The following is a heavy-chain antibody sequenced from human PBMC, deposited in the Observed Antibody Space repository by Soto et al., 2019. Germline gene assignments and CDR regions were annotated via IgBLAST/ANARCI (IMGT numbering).Heavy chain of an antibody. CDR1: GFTFSSYA. D-gene: IGHD2-15*01. CDR2: ISGSGGST. V-gene: IGHV3-23*01. Sequence: PGGSLRLSCAASGFTFSSYAMSWVRQAPGKGLEWVSAISGSGGSTYYADSVKGRFTISRDNSKNTLYLQMNSLRAEDTAVYYCAKGLKYCSGGSCHVAHGAFDIWGQGTMVTVSS. CDR3: AKGLKYCSGGSCHVAHGAFDI. J-gene: IGHJ3*02.